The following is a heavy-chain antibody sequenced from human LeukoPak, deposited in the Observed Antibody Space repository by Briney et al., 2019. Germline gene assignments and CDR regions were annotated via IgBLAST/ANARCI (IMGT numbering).Heavy chain of an antibody. CDR2: IKQDGSEK. V-gene: IGHV3-7*01. CDR3: SRRLDY. J-gene: IGHJ4*02. Sequence: GGSLRLSCAASGFPFSDSWMDWVRQAPGKGMEWVANIKQDGSEKHYADSVKGRFTISRDNAKNSLFLQMNGLRAEDTAVYHCSRRLDYWGQGALVTVSS. CDR1: GFPFSDSW.